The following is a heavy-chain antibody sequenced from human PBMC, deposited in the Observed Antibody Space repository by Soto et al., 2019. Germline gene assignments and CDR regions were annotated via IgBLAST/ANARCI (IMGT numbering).Heavy chain of an antibody. CDR2: IRQDGSEK. V-gene: IGHV3-7*04. CDR3: ARALGSGYDR. J-gene: IGHJ4*02. D-gene: IGHD5-12*01. Sequence: GGSLRLSCAASGFTFSSYWMNWVRQAPGKGLEWVANIRQDGSEKYYVDSVRGRFTISRDNAKNSLYLQMSSLRVEDTAVYYCARALGSGYDRWGQGTLVTVSS. CDR1: GFTFSSYW.